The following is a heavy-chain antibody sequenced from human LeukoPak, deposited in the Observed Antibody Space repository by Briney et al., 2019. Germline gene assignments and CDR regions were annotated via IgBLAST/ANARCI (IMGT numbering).Heavy chain of an antibody. CDR2: ISSSSSYI. V-gene: IGHV3-21*01. CDR1: GFTFSSYE. Sequence: GGSLRLSCAASGFTFSSYEMNWVRQAPGKGLEWVSSISSSSSYIYYADSVKGRFTISRDNAKNSLYLQMNSLRAEDTAVYYCARVGYIDWYFDLWGRGTLVTVSS. CDR3: ARVGYIDWYFDL. J-gene: IGHJ2*01. D-gene: IGHD5-24*01.